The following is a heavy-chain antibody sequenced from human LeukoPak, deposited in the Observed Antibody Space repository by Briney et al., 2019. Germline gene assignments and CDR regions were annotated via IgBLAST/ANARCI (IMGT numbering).Heavy chain of an antibody. J-gene: IGHJ4*02. CDR2: IYDSGST. V-gene: IGHV4-59*01. Sequence: SEALSLTWAVCGGSISSYYWSWIRQPPGKGLEWIGYIYDSGSTNYKPSLKSRVTISVDTSKNQFSLKLSSVTAADTALYYCARARYSSSPFDYWGQGTLVTVSS. CDR3: ARARYSSSPFDY. D-gene: IGHD6-6*01. CDR1: GGSISSYY.